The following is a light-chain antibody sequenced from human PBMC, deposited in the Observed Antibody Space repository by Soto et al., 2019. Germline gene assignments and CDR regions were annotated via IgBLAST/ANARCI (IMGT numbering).Light chain of an antibody. Sequence: VFTQSPGTLSLSPGESATLSCRASQTVSITYLTWYQQKPGQAPSLLVFGASRRANGIPDRFSGGGSWRDFTLTISGLEPEDFSVYYCQQYGSSPIISFGQGTRLEIK. J-gene: IGKJ5*01. CDR2: GAS. CDR3: QQYGSSPIIS. V-gene: IGKV3-20*01. CDR1: QTVSITY.